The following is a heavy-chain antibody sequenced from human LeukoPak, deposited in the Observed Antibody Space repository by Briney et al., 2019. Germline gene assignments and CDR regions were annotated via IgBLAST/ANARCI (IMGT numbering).Heavy chain of an antibody. J-gene: IGHJ4*02. CDR3: ATTTAQQLVTYYFDY. CDR1: GYTFTSYY. Sequence: ASVKVSCKASGYTFTSYYMHWVRQAPGQGLEWMGIINPSGGSTIYAQKFQGRVTMTRDTSTSTVYMELSSLRSEDTAVYYCATTTAQQLVTYYFDYWGQGTLVTVSS. D-gene: IGHD6-13*01. V-gene: IGHV1-46*01. CDR2: INPSGGST.